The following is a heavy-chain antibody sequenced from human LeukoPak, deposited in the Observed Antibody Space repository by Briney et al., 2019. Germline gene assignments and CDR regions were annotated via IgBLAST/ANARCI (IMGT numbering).Heavy chain of an antibody. Sequence: GASVKVSCKASGYTFTGYYMHWVRQAPGQGLEWMGIINPSGGSTSYAQKFQGRVTMTRDTSASTVYMELSSLRSEDTAVYYCARGNQNIVVVPAAIYWFDPWGQGTLVTVSS. J-gene: IGHJ5*02. CDR1: GYTFTGYY. CDR3: ARGNQNIVVVPAAIYWFDP. V-gene: IGHV1-46*01. CDR2: INPSGGST. D-gene: IGHD2-2*01.